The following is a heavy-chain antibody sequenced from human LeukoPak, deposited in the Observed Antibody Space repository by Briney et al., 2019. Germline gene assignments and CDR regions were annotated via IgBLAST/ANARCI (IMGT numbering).Heavy chain of an antibody. CDR3: ARDSDVQWLVPRMSAADY. CDR1: GYTFTSYG. V-gene: IGHV1-18*01. Sequence: ASVKVSCKASGYTFTSYGISWVRQDPGHPLEGIGWISAYIGNTKYAQKLQSRVTMTADTSTRTAYMELRSLRSDDTAVYYCARDSDVQWLVPRMSAADYWSQGTLVTVSS. D-gene: IGHD6-19*01. J-gene: IGHJ4*02. CDR2: ISAYIGNT.